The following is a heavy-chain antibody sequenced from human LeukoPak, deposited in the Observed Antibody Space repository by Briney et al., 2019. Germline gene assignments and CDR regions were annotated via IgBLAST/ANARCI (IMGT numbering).Heavy chain of an antibody. D-gene: IGHD3-10*01. J-gene: IGHJ4*02. CDR1: GGSISSGGYY. CDR3: ARDMVRGALDY. CDR2: IYYSGST. V-gene: IGHV4-31*03. Sequence: SETLSLTCTVSGGSISSGGYYWSWIRQHPGKGLEWIGYIYYSGSTYYNPSLKSRVTISVDTSKNQFSLKLSSVTAADTAVYYCARDMVRGALDYWGQGTLVTVSS.